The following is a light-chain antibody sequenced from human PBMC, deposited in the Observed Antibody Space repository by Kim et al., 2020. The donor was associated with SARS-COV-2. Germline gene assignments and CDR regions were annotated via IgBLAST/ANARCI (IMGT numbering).Light chain of an antibody. Sequence: ASVGDRVTITCRARQDIGRWLAWYQQKPGKAPKLLISAVSSLQSGVPSRFSGSGSGTDFTLTISSLQPEDFASYYCQRADSFPLGFGGGTKVDIK. V-gene: IGKV1-12*01. CDR1: QDIGRW. CDR2: AVS. CDR3: QRADSFPLG. J-gene: IGKJ4*01.